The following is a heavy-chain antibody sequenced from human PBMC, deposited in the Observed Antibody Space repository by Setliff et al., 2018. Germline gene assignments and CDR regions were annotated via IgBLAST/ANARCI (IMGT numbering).Heavy chain of an antibody. CDR3: ARHRSGRLPSDCSSTSCYRLAWYYYYGMDV. Sequence: PSETLSLTCAVSGYSISSGYYWGWIRQPPGKGLEWIGSIYHSGSTYYNPSLKSRVTISVDTSKNQFSLKLSSVTAADTAVYYCARHRSGRLPSDCSSTSCYRLAWYYYYGMDVWGQGTTVTVSS. D-gene: IGHD2-2*02. CDR1: GYSISSGYY. V-gene: IGHV4-38-2*01. CDR2: IYHSGST. J-gene: IGHJ6*02.